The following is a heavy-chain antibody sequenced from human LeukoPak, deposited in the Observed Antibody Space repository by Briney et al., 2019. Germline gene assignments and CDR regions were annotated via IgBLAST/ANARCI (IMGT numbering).Heavy chain of an antibody. V-gene: IGHV4-30-4*01. D-gene: IGHD1-1*01. J-gene: IGHJ4*02. CDR2: IYYSGST. CDR1: GGSISSGDYY. Sequence: NPSQTLSLTCTVSGGSISSGDYYWSWIRQPPGKGLEWIGYIYYSGSTYYNPSLKSRVTISVDTSKNQSSLKLSSVTAADTAVYYCASSRNGGDYFDYWGQGTLVTVSS. CDR3: ASSRNGGDYFDY.